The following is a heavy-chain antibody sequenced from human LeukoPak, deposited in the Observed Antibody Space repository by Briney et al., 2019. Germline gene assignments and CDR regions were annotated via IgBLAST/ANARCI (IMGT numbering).Heavy chain of an antibody. D-gene: IGHD2-15*01. Sequence: PSETLSLTCTVSGGSISSSSYYWGWIRQPPGKGLEWIGSIYYSGSTYYNPSLESRVTISVDTSKNQFSLKLSSVTAADTAVYYCARFGVVAATDDDYWGQGTLVTVSS. CDR1: GGSISSSSYY. V-gene: IGHV4-39*01. CDR3: ARFGVVAATDDDY. J-gene: IGHJ4*02. CDR2: IYYSGST.